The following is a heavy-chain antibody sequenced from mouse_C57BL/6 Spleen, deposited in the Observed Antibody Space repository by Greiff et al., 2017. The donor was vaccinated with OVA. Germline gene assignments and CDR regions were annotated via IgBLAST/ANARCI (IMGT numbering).Heavy chain of an antibody. CDR1: GYTFTSYW. V-gene: IGHV1-52*01. CDR3: ARGDYYGSSWYFDV. D-gene: IGHD1-1*01. J-gene: IGHJ1*03. Sequence: QVQLQQPGAELVRPGSSVKLSCKASGYTFTSYWMHWVKQRPIQGLEWIGNIDPSDSETNYNQKFKDKATLTVDKTSSTAYMQLSSLTSEDSAVYYGARGDYYGSSWYFDVWGTGTTVTVSS. CDR2: IDPSDSET.